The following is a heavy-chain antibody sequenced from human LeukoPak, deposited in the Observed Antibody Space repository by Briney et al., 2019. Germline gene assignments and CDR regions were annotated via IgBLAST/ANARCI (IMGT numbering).Heavy chain of an antibody. CDR3: ARDLAPYCSGGRCSTFDY. Sequence: PGGSLRLSCAASGFTFSSYEMNWVRQAPGKGLEWVSYISSSGSTIYYADSVKGRFTISRDNAKNSLYLQMNSLRAEDTAVYYCARDLAPYCSGGRCSTFDYWGQGTLVTVSS. CDR2: ISSSGSTI. J-gene: IGHJ4*02. V-gene: IGHV3-48*03. D-gene: IGHD2-15*01. CDR1: GFTFSSYE.